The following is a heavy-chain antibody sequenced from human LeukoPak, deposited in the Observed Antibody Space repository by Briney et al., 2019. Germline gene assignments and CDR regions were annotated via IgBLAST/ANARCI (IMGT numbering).Heavy chain of an antibody. J-gene: IGHJ4*02. CDR2: ISASGGIT. CDR1: GFTFSTYA. CDR3: AKADRRWLQVSGLYFDY. V-gene: IGHV3-23*01. D-gene: IGHD5-24*01. Sequence: GGSLRLSCAASGFTFSTYAMTWVRQAPGKGLEWVSVISASGGITYYADSVRGRFTISRDNSKNTLFLQMNSLRAEDTALYYCAKADRRWLQVSGLYFDYWGQGTLVTVSS.